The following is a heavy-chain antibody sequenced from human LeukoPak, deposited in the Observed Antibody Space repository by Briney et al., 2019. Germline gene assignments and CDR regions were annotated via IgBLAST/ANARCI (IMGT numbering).Heavy chain of an antibody. V-gene: IGHV3-48*03. CDR3: ARSYRRSRYLDWFDP. CDR1: GFTFSSYG. D-gene: IGHD6-13*01. Sequence: PGGTLRLSCAVSGFTFSSYGLNWGRQGPAKGLERDSYISSSCSTIYYEDSFNGRFTISTVDACNSLYPQMNSFRAADTAVLYCARSYRRSRYLDWFDPWGQGTLVTVSS. CDR2: ISSSCSTI. J-gene: IGHJ5*02.